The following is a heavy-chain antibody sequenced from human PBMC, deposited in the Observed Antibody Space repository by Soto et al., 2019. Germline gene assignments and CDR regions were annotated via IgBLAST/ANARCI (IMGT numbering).Heavy chain of an antibody. CDR3: ARDGYCSGGSCYSVPVFDY. V-gene: IGHV3-33*01. CDR2: IWYDGSNK. J-gene: IGHJ4*02. Sequence: QVQLVESGGGVVQPGRSLRLSCAASGFTFSSYGMHWVRQAPGKGLEWVAVIWYDGSNKYYADSVKGRFTISRDNSKNTLDLQMNSLRAEDTAVYYCARDGYCSGGSCYSVPVFDYWGQGTLVTVSS. CDR1: GFTFSSYG. D-gene: IGHD2-15*01.